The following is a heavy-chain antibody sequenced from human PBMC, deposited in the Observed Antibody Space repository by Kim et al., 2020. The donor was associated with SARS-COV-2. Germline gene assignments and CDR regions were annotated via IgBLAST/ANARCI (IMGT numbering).Heavy chain of an antibody. J-gene: IGHJ4*02. D-gene: IGHD4-17*01. Sequence: GGSLRLSCVTSGFTFTSYWMSWVRQAPGTGLEWVANIRQDGSEKYYVASVEGRFTISRDNAKSSLYLQMNSLRAEDTAVYYCVYGGWFFNFWGQGTRVTVSS. CDR2: IRQDGSEK. CDR3: VYGGWFFNF. V-gene: IGHV3-7*01. CDR1: GFTFTSYW.